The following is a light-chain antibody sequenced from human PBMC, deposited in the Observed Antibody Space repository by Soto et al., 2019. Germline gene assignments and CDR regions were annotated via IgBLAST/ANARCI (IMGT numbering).Light chain of an antibody. Sequence: SYELTQPPSVSVAPGETARVTCGGNNIGSESVHWYQQKPGQTPVLVIYYDRDRPSGIPARCSGSNSGNTATLSISRVEAGDEADYYCQVWDSTGDQWVLGGGTKLTVL. V-gene: IGLV3-21*04. CDR1: NIGSES. CDR2: YDR. CDR3: QVWDSTGDQWV. J-gene: IGLJ3*02.